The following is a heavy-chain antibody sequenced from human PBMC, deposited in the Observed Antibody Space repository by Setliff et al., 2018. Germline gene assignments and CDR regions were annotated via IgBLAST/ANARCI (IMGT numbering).Heavy chain of an antibody. Sequence: KTSETLSLSCTVSDFSVGSVYYWGWIRQSPGKGLEWIASVYYSGTTYYNPSLKSRVTMSIDKSKNQFSLNLRSVTAADTAVYYCTRGGERYHTANWGQGLLVTVSS. CDR2: VYYSGTT. V-gene: IGHV4-38-2*02. CDR1: DFSVGSVYY. CDR3: TRGGERYHTAN. J-gene: IGHJ4*02. D-gene: IGHD2-2*01.